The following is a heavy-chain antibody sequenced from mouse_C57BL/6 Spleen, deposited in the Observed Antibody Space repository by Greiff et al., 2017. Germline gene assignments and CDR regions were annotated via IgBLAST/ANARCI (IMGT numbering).Heavy chain of an antibody. Sequence: QVQLKQSGPELVKPGASVKISCKASGYAFSSSWMNWVKQRPGKGLEWIGRIYPGDGATNYNGKFKGKATLTADKSSSTAYMQLSSLTSEDSAVYICARANWDHWYFDVWGTGTTVTVSS. V-gene: IGHV1-82*01. CDR1: GYAFSSSW. CDR3: ARANWDHWYFDV. D-gene: IGHD4-1*01. CDR2: IYPGDGAT. J-gene: IGHJ1*03.